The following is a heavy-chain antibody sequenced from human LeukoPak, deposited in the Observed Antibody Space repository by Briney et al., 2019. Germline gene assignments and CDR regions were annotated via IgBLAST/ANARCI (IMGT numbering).Heavy chain of an antibody. CDR1: GFTFSSYS. Sequence: GGSLRLSCAASGFTFSSYSMNWVRQAPGKGLEWVSYISSSSSTIYYADSVKGRFTISRDNAKNSLYLQMNSLRAEDTAVYYCARDKNKRMTTVTHYYYYYYMDVWGKGTTVTVSS. CDR3: ARDKNKRMTTVTHYYYYYYMDV. CDR2: ISSSSSTI. V-gene: IGHV3-48*04. J-gene: IGHJ6*03. D-gene: IGHD4-17*01.